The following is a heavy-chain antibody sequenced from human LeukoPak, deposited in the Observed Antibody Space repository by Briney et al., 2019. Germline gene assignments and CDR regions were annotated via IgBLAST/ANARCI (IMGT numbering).Heavy chain of an antibody. D-gene: IGHD3-10*01. V-gene: IGHV3-64*01. CDR1: GFTFSEYG. CDR2: ISTNGGST. J-gene: IGHJ4*02. CDR3: ARGFRYYGSGIDY. Sequence: GGSLRLSCAASGFTFSEYGMHWVRQAPGKGLEYVSAISTNGGSTYYANSVKGRFTISRDDPKNTLDLQMGSLRPEDMAVYYCARGFRYYGSGIDYWGQGTLVTVSS.